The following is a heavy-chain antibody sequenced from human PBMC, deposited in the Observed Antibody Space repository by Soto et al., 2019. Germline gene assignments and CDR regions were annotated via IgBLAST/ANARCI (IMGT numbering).Heavy chain of an antibody. J-gene: IGHJ6*02. V-gene: IGHV1-69*01. Sequence: QVQLVQSGAEVQKPGSSVKVSCKASGGTFNSYAISWVRKAPGQGLEWMGGIIPISGTANYAQKFQGRVTITADSSTSTAYMELSSLRSEDTAVYYCARSQGSSTSLEIYYYYYYGMDVWGQGTTVTVSS. CDR2: IIPISGTA. CDR3: ARSQGSSTSLEIYYYYYYGMDV. D-gene: IGHD2-2*01. CDR1: GGTFNSYA.